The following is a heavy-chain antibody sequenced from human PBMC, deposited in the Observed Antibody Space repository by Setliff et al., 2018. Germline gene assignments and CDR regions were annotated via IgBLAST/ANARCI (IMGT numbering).Heavy chain of an antibody. CDR1: RGTFSNYA. CDR3: ASAHYYSGYIEFFQY. V-gene: IGHV1-69*13. D-gene: IGHD5-12*01. CDR2: TTPIFTTA. Sequence: GASVKVSCKTSRGTFSNYAISWVRQAPGQGLEWMGGTTPIFTTANYAQKFQGRVMITADESTSTAYMELSSLKSEDTAVYYCASAHYYSGYIEFFQYWGQGTLVTVSS. J-gene: IGHJ1*01.